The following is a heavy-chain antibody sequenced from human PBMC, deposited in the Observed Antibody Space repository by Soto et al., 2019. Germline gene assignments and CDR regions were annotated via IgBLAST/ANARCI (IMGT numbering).Heavy chain of an antibody. Sequence: SETLSLTCTVSRGSINSGDYFWSWIRQPPGKGQEWIGYIYYDGRTYYNPSLKSRLTISVDTSKNHFFLKVSSVTATDTAVYFCGRAGRRDGNSSPGRFDTWGQGILVTV. CDR3: GRAGRRDGNSSPGRFDT. CDR1: RGSINSGDYF. V-gene: IGHV4-30-4*01. J-gene: IGHJ5*02. D-gene: IGHD1-26*01. CDR2: IYYDGRT.